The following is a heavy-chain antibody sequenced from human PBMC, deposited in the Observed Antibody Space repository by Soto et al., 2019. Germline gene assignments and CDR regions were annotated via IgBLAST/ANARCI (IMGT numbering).Heavy chain of an antibody. V-gene: IGHV1-46*01. D-gene: IGHD1-1*01. CDR2: IYPGGVNI. CDR1: GYSFTSHY. CDR3: ARDLGAWKFDY. Sequence: ASVKVSCKAIGYSFTSHYMHWVRQAPGQGLEWMGTIYPGGVNIGYAQKFKGRVTMTKDTSTSTVYVELNSLTSEDTAVYYCARDLGAWKFDYWGQGTLVTVSS. J-gene: IGHJ4*02.